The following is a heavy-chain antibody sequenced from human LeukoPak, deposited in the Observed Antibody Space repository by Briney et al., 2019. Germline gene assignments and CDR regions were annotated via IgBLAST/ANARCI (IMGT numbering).Heavy chain of an antibody. CDR2: INRSGGRT. J-gene: IGHJ4*02. V-gene: IGHV1-46*01. CDR1: GYTFTNYY. Sequence: ASVKVSCKASGYTFTNYYMHWVRQAPGQGLEWMGIINRSGGRTIYAQKFQGRVTMTRNTSISTAYMELSSLRSEDTAVYYCARQFRRIAATPQGYWGQGTLVTVSS. CDR3: ARQFRRIAATPQGY. D-gene: IGHD6-13*01.